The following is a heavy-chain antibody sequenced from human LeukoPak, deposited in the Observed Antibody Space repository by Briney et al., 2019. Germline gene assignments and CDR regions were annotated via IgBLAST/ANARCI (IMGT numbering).Heavy chain of an antibody. V-gene: IGHV3-21*04. CDR3: ARRVGVLRFLEWLFIPTPDWYFDL. D-gene: IGHD3-3*01. Sequence: SGGSLRLSCAASGFTFSSYNMTWVRQAPGKGLEWVSSITSSNNYISYADSVKGRFTISRDNAKNSLYLQMNSLRAEDTALYYCARRVGVLRFLEWLFIPTPDWYFDLWGRGTLVTVSS. J-gene: IGHJ2*01. CDR1: GFTFSSYN. CDR2: ITSSNNYI.